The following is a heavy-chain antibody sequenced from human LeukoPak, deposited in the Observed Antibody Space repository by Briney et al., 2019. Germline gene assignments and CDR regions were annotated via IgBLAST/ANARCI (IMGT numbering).Heavy chain of an antibody. CDR1: GFTFGDYA. CDR2: IRSKAYGGTT. Sequence: PGGSLRLSCTASGFTFGDYAMSWFRQAPGKGVEGVGFIRSKAYGGTTEYAASVKGRFTISRDDSKSIAYLQMNSLKTEDTAVYYCTRDVGTGGFTIFAGHYWGQGTLVTVSS. V-gene: IGHV3-49*03. D-gene: IGHD3-3*01. CDR3: TRDVGTGGFTIFAGHY. J-gene: IGHJ4*02.